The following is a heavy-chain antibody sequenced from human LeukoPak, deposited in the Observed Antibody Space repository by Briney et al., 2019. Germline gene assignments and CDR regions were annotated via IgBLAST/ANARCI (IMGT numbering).Heavy chain of an antibody. CDR2: IHAGGNT. V-gene: IGHV4-31*03. CDR1: GGSITDAYS. J-gene: IGHJ3*02. Sequence: SETLSLTCTVSGGSITDAYSWTWIRQHPGKGLEWIGYIHAGGNTYYNPSLKSRVAISGDTSKNHFSLRLSSVTAADAAMYYCARDVSGWGYAFDIWGQGTLVTVSS. CDR3: ARDVSGWGYAFDI. D-gene: IGHD6-25*01.